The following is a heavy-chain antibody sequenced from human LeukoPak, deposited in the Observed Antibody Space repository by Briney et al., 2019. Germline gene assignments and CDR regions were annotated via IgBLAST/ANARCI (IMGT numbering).Heavy chain of an antibody. D-gene: IGHD6-19*01. CDR3: ARDRGSTGYYYLDY. CDR2: IYHTGST. CDR1: GGPITEYY. Sequence: PSETLSLTCSVSGGPITEYYWSWIRQPPGKGLEWIGYIYHTGSTNYSPSLKSRVTMSVDASRNQFSLKLASVTAADTAVYYCARDRGSTGYYYLDYWGQGTLVTVSS. V-gene: IGHV4-59*01. J-gene: IGHJ4*02.